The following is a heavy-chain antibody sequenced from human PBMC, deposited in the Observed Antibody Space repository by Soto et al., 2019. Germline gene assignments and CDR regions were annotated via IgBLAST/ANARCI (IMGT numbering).Heavy chain of an antibody. CDR2: IIPIFGTT. Sequence: QVRLVQSGAEVKKPGSSVKVSCKASGGSFGSYAVSWVRQSPGQGLEWMGAIIPIFGTTNYAQKFQGRVTITADESTGIAYTELSSLRSEDTAVYYCAREPSKRLAEDGLIYNWFDPWGQGTLVTVSS. J-gene: IGHJ5*02. CDR1: GGSFGSYA. V-gene: IGHV1-69*01. CDR3: AREPSKRLAEDGLIYNWFDP. D-gene: IGHD2-8*01.